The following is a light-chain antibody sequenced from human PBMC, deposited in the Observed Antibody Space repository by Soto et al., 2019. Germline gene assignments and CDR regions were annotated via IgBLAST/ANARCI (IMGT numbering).Light chain of an antibody. Sequence: DIQMTQSPSSLSASVGDRVTITCRASQGLSSDLAWYQQKPGKVPKLLIYDASTLQSGVPSRFSGSGSGTDFTLTISSLQPEDVATYYCQKYNSVPLTFGGGTKVDI. CDR2: DAS. V-gene: IGKV1-27*01. J-gene: IGKJ4*01. CDR3: QKYNSVPLT. CDR1: QGLSSD.